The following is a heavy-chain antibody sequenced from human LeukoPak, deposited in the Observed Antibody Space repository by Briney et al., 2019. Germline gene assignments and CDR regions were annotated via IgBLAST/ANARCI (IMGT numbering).Heavy chain of an antibody. CDR3: AKWDEDYYGSGSYYSDFDY. D-gene: IGHD3-10*01. Sequence: PGRSLRLSCAASGFTFSSYEMNWVRQAPGKGLEWVSYISSSGSTIYYADSAKDRFTISRDNPKNSLYLQMNSLSAEDRAVYYCAKWDEDYYGSGSYYSDFDYWGQGTLVTVSS. V-gene: IGHV3-48*03. J-gene: IGHJ4*02. CDR2: ISSSGSTI. CDR1: GFTFSSYE.